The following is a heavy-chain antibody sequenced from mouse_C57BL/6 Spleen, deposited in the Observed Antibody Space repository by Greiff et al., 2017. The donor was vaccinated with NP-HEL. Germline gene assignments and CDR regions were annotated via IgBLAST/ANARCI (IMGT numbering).Heavy chain of an antibody. CDR3: ASLLTGTGWYFDV. Sequence: DVKLQESGPGLAKPSQTLSLTCSVTGYSITSDYWNWTRKFPGNKLEYMGYISYSGSTYYNPSLKSRISITRDTSKNQYYLQLNSVTTEDTATYYCASLLTGTGWYFDVWGTGTTVTVSS. CDR2: ISYSGST. J-gene: IGHJ1*03. V-gene: IGHV3-8*01. D-gene: IGHD4-1*01. CDR1: GYSITSDY.